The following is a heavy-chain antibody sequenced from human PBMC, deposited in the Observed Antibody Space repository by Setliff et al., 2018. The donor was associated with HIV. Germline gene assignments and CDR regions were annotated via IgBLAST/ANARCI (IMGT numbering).Heavy chain of an antibody. J-gene: IGHJ6*03. D-gene: IGHD3-16*01. CDR2: ISVYNGNT. CDR3: ARNGKAGEIMRNYYYYMDV. Sequence: GASVKVSCKGSGYSFNTYGITWVRQAPGQGLEWMGWISVYNGNTNYTQKLQNRVTMTTDTSTSTAYMELRSLRSDDTAVYYCARNGKAGEIMRNYYYYMDVWGKGTTVTVSS. CDR1: GYSFNTYG. V-gene: IGHV1-18*01.